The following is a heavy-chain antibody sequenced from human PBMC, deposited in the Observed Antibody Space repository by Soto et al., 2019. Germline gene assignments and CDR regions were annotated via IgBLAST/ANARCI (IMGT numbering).Heavy chain of an antibody. CDR1: GYTFTSYS. J-gene: IGHJ4*02. D-gene: IGHD6-13*01. Sequence: ASVKVSCKASGYTFTSYSITWVRQAPGQGLEWMGWISVYNGNTNYAQKLQGRVTMTTDTSTSTAYMELRSLRSDDTAVYYCARNSVSSSWYDPHYWVQGTLVTVSS. CDR2: ISVYNGNT. V-gene: IGHV1-18*01. CDR3: ARNSVSSSWYDPHY.